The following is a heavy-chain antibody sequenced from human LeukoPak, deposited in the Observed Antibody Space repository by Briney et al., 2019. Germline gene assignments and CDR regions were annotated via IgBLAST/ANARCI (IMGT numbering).Heavy chain of an antibody. V-gene: IGHV3-33*01. Sequence: GMSLRLSCEASGFSFSTYAMHWVRQAPGKGLEWVAVIWYDGSNKYYADSVKGRFTISRDNSKNTLYLQMNSLRAEDTAVYYCARAGGNYYGSGSYYTLDYWGQGTLVTVSS. CDR3: ARAGGNYYGSGSYYTLDY. CDR1: GFSFSTYA. D-gene: IGHD3-10*01. CDR2: IWYDGSNK. J-gene: IGHJ4*02.